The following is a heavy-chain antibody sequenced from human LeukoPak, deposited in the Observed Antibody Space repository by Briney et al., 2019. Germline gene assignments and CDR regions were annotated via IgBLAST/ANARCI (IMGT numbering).Heavy chain of an antibody. V-gene: IGHV3-72*01. J-gene: IGHJ4*02. CDR2: IRKKVNSYTT. CDR3: ARGYCRSTTSCYFDY. Sequence: PGGSLRLSCAASGFTFSDHYMDWVRQAPGKGLEWVGRIRKKVNSYTTEYAATVKGRLTISRDDSKNSLYLQMNSLKTEDTAVYYRARGYCRSTTSCYFDYWGQGTLVTVSS. CDR1: GFTFSDHY. D-gene: IGHD2/OR15-2a*01.